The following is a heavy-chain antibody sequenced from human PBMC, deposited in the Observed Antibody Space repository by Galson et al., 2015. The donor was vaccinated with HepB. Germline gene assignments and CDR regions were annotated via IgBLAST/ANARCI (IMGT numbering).Heavy chain of an antibody. J-gene: IGHJ5*02. V-gene: IGHV3-30-3*01. CDR2: ISYDGSNK. CDR3: AREASPSYSSSSGPWFDP. CDR1: GFTFSSYA. Sequence: SLRLSCAASGFTFSSYAMHWVRQAPGKGLEWVAVISYDGSNKYYADSVKGRFTISRDNSENTLYLQMNSLRAEDTAVYYCAREASPSYSSSSGPWFDPWGQGTLVTVSS. D-gene: IGHD6-6*01.